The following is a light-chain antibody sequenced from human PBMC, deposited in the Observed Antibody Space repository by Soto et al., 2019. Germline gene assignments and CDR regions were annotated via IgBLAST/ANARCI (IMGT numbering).Light chain of an antibody. CDR2: EVT. CDR3: SSFTSRFNFV. J-gene: IGLJ1*01. V-gene: IGLV2-14*01. Sequence: QSVLTQPASVSGSPGQSIAISCTGTRSDVGAYNYVSWYQQHPGKAPKLMISEVTNRPSGVSDRFSGSKSGNTASLTISGLQAEDEADYYCSSFTSRFNFVFGTGTRSPS. CDR1: RSDVGAYNY.